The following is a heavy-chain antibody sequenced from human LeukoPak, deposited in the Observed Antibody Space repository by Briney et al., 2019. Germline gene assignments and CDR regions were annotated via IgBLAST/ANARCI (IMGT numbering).Heavy chain of an antibody. CDR3: ARHVIYGGNTGMRT. D-gene: IGHD4-23*01. CDR1: GYSFTSYW. Sequence: GGSLQISCQGSGYSFTSYWIGWVRQKPGKGLEWMGIIYPGDSDTRYSPSFQGQVTISADKSISTAYLQWSSLKASDTAMYYCARHVIYGGNTGMRTWGQGTLVTVSS. CDR2: IYPGDSDT. V-gene: IGHV5-51*01. J-gene: IGHJ5*02.